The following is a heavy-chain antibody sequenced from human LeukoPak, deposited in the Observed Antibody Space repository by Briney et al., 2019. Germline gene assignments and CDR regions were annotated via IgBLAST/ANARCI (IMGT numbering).Heavy chain of an antibody. CDR1: GFTFDDYG. D-gene: IGHD3-10*01. V-gene: IGHV3-20*04. CDR3: ARDRGENFITMVRGVIITLDY. CDR2: NNWNGGST. Sequence: GGSLRLSCAASGFTFDDYGMSWVRQAPGKGLEWVSGNNWNGGSTGYADSVKGRFTISRDNAKNSLYLQMNSLRAEDTALYYCARDRGENFITMVRGVIITLDYWGQGTLVTVSS. J-gene: IGHJ4*02.